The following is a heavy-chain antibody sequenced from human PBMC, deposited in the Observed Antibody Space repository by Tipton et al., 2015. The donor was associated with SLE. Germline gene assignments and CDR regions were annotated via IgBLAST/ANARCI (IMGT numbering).Heavy chain of an antibody. CDR3: ARLGADSSGYYLYWFDP. J-gene: IGHJ5*02. D-gene: IGHD3-22*01. CDR1: GFTVSSNY. Sequence: SLRLSCAASGFTVSSNYMSWVRQAPGKGLEWVGVARVKAYGGTTEYAASVQGRFTISRDDSRSVAYLQMNSLKASDTAMYYCARLGADSSGYYLYWFDPWGQGTLVTVSS. CDR2: ARVKAYGGTT. V-gene: IGHV3-71*01.